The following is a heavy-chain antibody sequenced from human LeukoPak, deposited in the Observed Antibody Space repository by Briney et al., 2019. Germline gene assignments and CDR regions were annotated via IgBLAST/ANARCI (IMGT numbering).Heavy chain of an antibody. J-gene: IGHJ4*02. Sequence: PGGSLRLSCAASGFTFSSYAMSWVRQAPGKELEWVSAISGSGGSTYYADSVKGRFTISRDNAKNSLYLQMNSLRAEDTAVYYCARAPTQHYYDSSGSIYWGQGTLVTVSS. V-gene: IGHV3-23*01. CDR1: GFTFSSYA. CDR3: ARAPTQHYYDSSGSIY. D-gene: IGHD3-22*01. CDR2: ISGSGGST.